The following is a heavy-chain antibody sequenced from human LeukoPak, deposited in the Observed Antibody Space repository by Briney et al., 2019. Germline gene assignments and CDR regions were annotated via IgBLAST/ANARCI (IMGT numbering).Heavy chain of an antibody. J-gene: IGHJ3*02. CDR2: INHSGST. Sequence: TSETLSLTCAVYGGSFSGYYWSWIRQPPGKGLEWIGEINHSGSTNYNPSLKSRVTISVDTSKNQFSLKLSSVTAADTAVYYCAKTRTYYDSSKGAFDIWGQGTTVTVSS. CDR1: GGSFSGYY. CDR3: AKTRTYYDSSKGAFDI. V-gene: IGHV4-34*01. D-gene: IGHD3-22*01.